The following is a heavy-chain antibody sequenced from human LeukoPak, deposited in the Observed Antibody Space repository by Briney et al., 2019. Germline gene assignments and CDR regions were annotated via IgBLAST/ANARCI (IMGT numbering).Heavy chain of an antibody. CDR3: AKDATAVPGTVYMDV. D-gene: IGHD6-19*01. J-gene: IGHJ6*03. Sequence: PGGSLRLSCAASGFSFSDYEMNWVRQAPGKGLEWLSHIDISGNTIHYADSVEGRFTISRDNAKNSVYLQMTSLGDEDTALYYCAKDATAVPGTVYMDVWGKGTTVTVSS. CDR2: IDISGNTI. V-gene: IGHV3-48*03. CDR1: GFSFSDYE.